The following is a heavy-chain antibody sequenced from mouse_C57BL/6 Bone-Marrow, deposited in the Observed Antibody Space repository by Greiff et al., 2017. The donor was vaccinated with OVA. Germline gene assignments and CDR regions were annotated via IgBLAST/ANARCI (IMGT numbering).Heavy chain of an antibody. CDR2: INYDGSST. V-gene: IGHV5-16*01. CDR3: ARDGGYGPWFAY. Sequence: EVQVVESEGGLVQPGSSMKLSCTASGFTFSDYYMAWVRQVPEKGLEWVANINYDGSSTYYLDSLKSRFIISRDNAKNILYLQMSSLKSEDTATYYCARDGGYGPWFAYWGQGTLVTVSA. J-gene: IGHJ3*01. D-gene: IGHD1-1*02. CDR1: GFTFSDYY.